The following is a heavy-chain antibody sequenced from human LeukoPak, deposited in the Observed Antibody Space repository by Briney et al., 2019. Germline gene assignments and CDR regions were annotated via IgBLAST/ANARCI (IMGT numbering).Heavy chain of an antibody. V-gene: IGHV3-23*01. Sequence: GGSLRLSCAASGLTVSDNYINWVRQAPGKGLQWLSVISGSGGSTYYADSVKGRFTISRDNSKNTLYLQMNSLRAEDTAVYYCAKDPDGGSSSDFDYWGQGTLVTVSS. CDR1: GLTVSDNY. CDR2: ISGSGGST. D-gene: IGHD6-6*01. CDR3: AKDPDGGSSSDFDY. J-gene: IGHJ4*02.